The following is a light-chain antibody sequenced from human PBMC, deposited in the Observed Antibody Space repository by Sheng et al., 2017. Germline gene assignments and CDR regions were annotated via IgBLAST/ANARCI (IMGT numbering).Light chain of an antibody. J-gene: IGKJ3*01. CDR1: QSISSY. Sequence: DIQMTQSPSSLSASVGDRVTITCRASQSISSYLNWYQQKPGKAPKLLIYAASSLQSGVPSRFSGSGSGTDFTLTISSLQPEDFATYYCQQSYSTAGATFGPRDQSRISN. CDR3: QQSYSTAGAT. V-gene: IGKV1-39*01. CDR2: AAS.